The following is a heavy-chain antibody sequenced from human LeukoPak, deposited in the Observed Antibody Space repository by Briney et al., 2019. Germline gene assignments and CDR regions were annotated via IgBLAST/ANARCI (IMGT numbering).Heavy chain of an antibody. CDR3: ARGGLITIFGVVTYNWFDP. CDR1: GGSISSYY. V-gene: IGHV4-4*07. Sequence: PSETLSLTCTVSGGSISSYYWSWIRQPAGKGLEWIGRIYSSGSTNYNPSLKSRVTMSVDTSKNQFSLKLTSVTAADTAVYYCARGGLITIFGVVTYNWFDPWGQGTLVTVSS. CDR2: IYSSGST. J-gene: IGHJ5*02. D-gene: IGHD3-3*01.